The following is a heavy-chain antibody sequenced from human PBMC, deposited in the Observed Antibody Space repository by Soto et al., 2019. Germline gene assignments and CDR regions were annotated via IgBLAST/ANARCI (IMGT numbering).Heavy chain of an antibody. D-gene: IGHD3-22*01. CDR2: IYYSGST. Sequence: SETLSLTCAVSGGSISSYYWSWIRQPPGKGLEWIGYIYYSGSTNYNPSLKSRVTISVDTSKNQFSLKLSSVTAADTAVYYCARMYYDDSSGYSYYFDYWGQGTLVTVSS. J-gene: IGHJ4*02. V-gene: IGHV4-59*01. CDR1: GGSISSYY. CDR3: ARMYYDDSSGYSYYFDY.